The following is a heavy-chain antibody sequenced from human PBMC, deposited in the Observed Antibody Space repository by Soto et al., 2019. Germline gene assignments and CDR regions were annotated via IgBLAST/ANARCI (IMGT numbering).Heavy chain of an antibody. J-gene: IGHJ4*02. CDR3: AKDSLFYYDSSGSHHDY. Sequence: GSLRLSCAGSGFTFINYAMTWVRQAPGKGLEWVSSISNRGSDTYYVDSVKGRFTISRDNSKNTLYLQMNSLRAEDTAVYYCAKDSLFYYDSSGSHHDYWGQGTLVTVSS. V-gene: IGHV3-23*01. D-gene: IGHD3-22*01. CDR1: GFTFINYA. CDR2: ISNRGSDT.